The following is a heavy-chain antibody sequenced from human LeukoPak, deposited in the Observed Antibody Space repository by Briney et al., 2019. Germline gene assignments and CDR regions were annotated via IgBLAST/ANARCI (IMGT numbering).Heavy chain of an antibody. V-gene: IGHV3-21*04. D-gene: IGHD3-9*01. Sequence: GGSLRLSCAASGFSFSDYSMNWVRQAPGKGLEWVSSISSTSRNIFYADSVKGRFTISRDNAKSSLYLRVHSLRAEDTAVYYCAKDYNDILTGHNWFDPWGQGTLVTVSS. J-gene: IGHJ5*02. CDR2: ISSTSRNI. CDR1: GFSFSDYS. CDR3: AKDYNDILTGHNWFDP.